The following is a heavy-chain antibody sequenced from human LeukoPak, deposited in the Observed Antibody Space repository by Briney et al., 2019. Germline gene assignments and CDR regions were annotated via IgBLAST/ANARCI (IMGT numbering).Heavy chain of an antibody. J-gene: IGHJ6*02. D-gene: IGHD1-14*01. CDR3: ARGHTTYYYYGMDV. CDR2: IYTSGST. V-gene: IGHV4-4*07. Sequence: PSETLSLTSTVSGGSISSYYWSLIRQPAGKGLEWIGRIYTSGSTNYNPSLQSRVTMSVDTSKNQFSLKLSSVTAADTAVYYCARGHTTYYYYGMDVWGQGTTVTVSS. CDR1: GGSISSYY.